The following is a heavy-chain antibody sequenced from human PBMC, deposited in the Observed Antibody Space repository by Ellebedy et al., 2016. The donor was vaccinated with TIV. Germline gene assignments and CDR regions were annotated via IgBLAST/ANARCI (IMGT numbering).Heavy chain of an antibody. CDR2: ISANGGIT. CDR3: ARDGQLLDTTLVFAMDV. Sequence: GGSLRLXXAASGFTFTAYAMSWVRQAPGTGLECVSVISANGGITYHADSVKGRFTISRDNAKNSPFLQMNSLRPEDTAVYYCARDGQLLDTTLVFAMDVWGQGTTVTVSS. V-gene: IGHV3-23*01. CDR1: GFTFTAYA. J-gene: IGHJ6*02. D-gene: IGHD1-1*01.